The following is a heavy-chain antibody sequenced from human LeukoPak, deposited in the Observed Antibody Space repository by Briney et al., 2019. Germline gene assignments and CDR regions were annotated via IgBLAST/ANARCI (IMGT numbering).Heavy chain of an antibody. J-gene: IGHJ4*02. CDR2: INPNSGGT. D-gene: IGHD3-22*01. CDR1: GYTFTGYY. CDR3: ARGVLTYYYDSGGYFAGDY. Sequence: ASVKVSCKASGYTFTGYYMHWVRQAPGQGLEWMGWINPNSGGTNYAQKFQGRVTMTRDTSISTAYMELSRLRSDDTAVYYCARGVLTYYYDSGGYFAGDYWGQGTLVTVSS. V-gene: IGHV1-2*02.